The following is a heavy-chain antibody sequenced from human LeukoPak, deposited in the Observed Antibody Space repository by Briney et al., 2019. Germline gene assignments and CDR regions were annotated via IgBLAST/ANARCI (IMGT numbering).Heavy chain of an antibody. CDR1: GDSVSSNNAT. CDR3: ARDRAVAGTINWLDP. V-gene: IGHV6-1*01. D-gene: IGHD6-19*01. CDR2: TYYRSKWYN. J-gene: IGHJ5*02. Sequence: SQTLSLTCAISGDSVSSNNATWKWIRQSASRGLEWLGRTYYRSKWYNDYAVSVKSRITVNPDTSKNQFSLQLNSVTPEDTAVYYCARDRAVAGTINWLDPWGQGTLVTVSS.